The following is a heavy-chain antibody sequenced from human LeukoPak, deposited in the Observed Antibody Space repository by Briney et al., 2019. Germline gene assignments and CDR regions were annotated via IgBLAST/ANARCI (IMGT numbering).Heavy chain of an antibody. CDR2: IRRRVYGGAA. V-gene: IGHV3-49*04. CDR1: GFTFTTYS. J-gene: IGHJ4*02. CDR3: SRNGLIDFDY. D-gene: IGHD2-8*01. Sequence: GGSLRLSCAASGFTFTTYSMNWVRQAPGKGLEWVGFIRRRVYGGAAEYAASVKGRFIISRDDSKGIAYLQMNSLKTEDTAVYYCSRNGLIDFDYWGQGCPVIVSP.